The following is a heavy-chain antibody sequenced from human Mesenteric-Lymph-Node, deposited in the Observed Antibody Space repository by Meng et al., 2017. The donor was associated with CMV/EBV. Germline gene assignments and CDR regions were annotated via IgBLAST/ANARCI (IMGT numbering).Heavy chain of an antibody. J-gene: IGHJ3*02. CDR3: ARGLTDAFDI. CDR1: GFTFSSYS. CDR2: ISSSSSYI. V-gene: IGHV3-21*01. D-gene: IGHD2-21*01. Sequence: GESLKISCAASGFTFSSYSMNWVRQAPGKGLEWVSSISSSSSYIYYADSVKGRFTISRDNAKNSLYLQMNSLRAEDTAVYYCARGLTDAFDIWGQGTMVTVSS.